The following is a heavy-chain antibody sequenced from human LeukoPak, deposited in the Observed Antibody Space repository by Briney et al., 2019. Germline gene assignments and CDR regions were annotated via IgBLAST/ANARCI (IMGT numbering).Heavy chain of an antibody. Sequence: GGSLRLSCTASGFAFDEHGMSWVRQVPGKGLEWVSGINWSGGGTGYADPLRGRFTISRDNAKNSLYLQMDSLRAEETALYYCARAPITSPFYFDYWGQGTLVTVSS. V-gene: IGHV3-20*04. D-gene: IGHD2-2*01. CDR3: ARAPITSPFYFDY. CDR1: GFAFDEHG. CDR2: INWSGGGT. J-gene: IGHJ4*02.